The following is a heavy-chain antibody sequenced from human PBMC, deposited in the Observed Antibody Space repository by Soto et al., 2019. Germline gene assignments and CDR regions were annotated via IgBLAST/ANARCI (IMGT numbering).Heavy chain of an antibody. CDR3: AKQIYGGNS. Sequence: EMQLVESGGGLVQPGGSLRLSCATSGFTFSTSAMHWVRQVSRKGLEWIARIRNKANNYATTYAPSVKGRFTISRDDSENTVYLHMNSLKIEDTAIYYCAKQIYGGNSWGQGTLVTVSA. J-gene: IGHJ4*02. CDR2: IRNKANNYAT. D-gene: IGHD2-21*02. V-gene: IGHV3-73*02. CDR1: GFTFSTSA.